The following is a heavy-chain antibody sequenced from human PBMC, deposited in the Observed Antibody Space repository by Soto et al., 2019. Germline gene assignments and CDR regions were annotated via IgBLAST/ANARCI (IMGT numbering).Heavy chain of an antibody. CDR3: AKDCGSSSYYYYYYGMDV. D-gene: IGHD6-6*01. Sequence: GGSLRLSCAASGFTFSSYAMSWVRQAPGKGLEWVSAISGSGGSTYYADSVKGRFTISRDNSKNTLYPQMNSLRAEDTAVYYCAKDCGSSSYYYYYYGMDVWGQGTTVTVSS. V-gene: IGHV3-23*01. CDR1: GFTFSSYA. CDR2: ISGSGGST. J-gene: IGHJ6*02.